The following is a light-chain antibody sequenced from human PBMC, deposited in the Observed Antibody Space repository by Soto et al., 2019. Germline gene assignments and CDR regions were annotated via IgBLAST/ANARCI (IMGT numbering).Light chain of an antibody. CDR1: QSVSSN. J-gene: IGKJ3*01. V-gene: IGKV3-15*01. Sequence: EIVMTQSPATLSVSPGERATLSCRASQSVSSNLAWYQQKPGQAPRLLIYGASTRATGIPARFSGSGSGTEFTLTISSLQSEDFAVYYCQQYNNSPTFGPGTKVDIK. CDR3: QQYNNSPT. CDR2: GAS.